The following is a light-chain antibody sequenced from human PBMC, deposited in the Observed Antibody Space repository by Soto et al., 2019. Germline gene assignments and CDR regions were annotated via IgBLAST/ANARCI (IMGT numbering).Light chain of an antibody. Sequence: DIQMTQSPSTLSASVGDRVTLTCRASQSISSWLAWYQQKPGKVPTLLIYDASSLESGVPSRFSGGGSGTEFTLTISSLQPDDFAAYYCQQYDSYPWTFGQGTKVEIK. CDR1: QSISSW. CDR3: QQYDSYPWT. J-gene: IGKJ1*01. V-gene: IGKV1-5*01. CDR2: DAS.